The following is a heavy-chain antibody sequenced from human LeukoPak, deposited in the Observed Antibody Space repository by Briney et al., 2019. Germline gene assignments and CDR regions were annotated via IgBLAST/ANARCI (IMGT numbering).Heavy chain of an antibody. D-gene: IGHD6-13*01. V-gene: IGHV4-39*01. CDR3: ARHVGQQLDGGFQH. CDR1: GGSISSSSYY. CDR2: IYYSGST. J-gene: IGHJ1*01. Sequence: SETLSLTCTVSGGSISSSSYYWGWIRQPPGKGLEWIGSIYYSGSTYYNPSLKSRVTISVDTSKNQFSLKLSSVTAADTALYYCARHVGQQLDGGFQHWGQGTLVTVSS.